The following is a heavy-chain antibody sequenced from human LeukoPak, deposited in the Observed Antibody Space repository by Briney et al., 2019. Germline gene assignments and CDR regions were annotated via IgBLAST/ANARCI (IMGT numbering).Heavy chain of an antibody. J-gene: IGHJ5*02. Sequence: GGSLRLSCAASGFTFSDYYMRWIRQAPGKGLEWVSYISSSGSTIYYADSVKGRFTISRDNAKNSLYLQMNSLRAEDTAVYYCARVGFLLRPGWFDPWGQGTLVTVSS. CDR1: GFTFSDYY. CDR3: ARVGFLLRPGWFDP. CDR2: ISSSGSTI. D-gene: IGHD3-10*02. V-gene: IGHV3-11*04.